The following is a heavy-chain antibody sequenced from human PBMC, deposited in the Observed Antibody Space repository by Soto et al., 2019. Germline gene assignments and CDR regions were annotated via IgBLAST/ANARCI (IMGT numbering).Heavy chain of an antibody. CDR1: GFTFSSYA. Sequence: PGGSLRLSCAASGFTFSSYAMNWVRQAPGKGLEWVSGISGSGVTTHYADSVKGRFTISRDNSKNTLFLQMNSLRADDTAVYYCARLSYSERNFDYWGQGTLVTVSS. CDR3: ARLSYSERNFDY. V-gene: IGHV3-23*01. J-gene: IGHJ4*02. CDR2: ISGSGVTT. D-gene: IGHD1-26*01.